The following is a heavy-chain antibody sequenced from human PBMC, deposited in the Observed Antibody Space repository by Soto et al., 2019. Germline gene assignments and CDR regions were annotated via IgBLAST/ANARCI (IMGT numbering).Heavy chain of an antibody. CDR2: ISGSCGST. D-gene: IGHD6-25*01. Sequence: PGGTLRLSCAASGFTFSNNAMSWVRQAPGKGLEWVSTISGSCGSTHYTDSVKGRFAISRDNSKNPLYLQMNSLRAEDTAVYYCAKPSPLSRDGSAFDYWGQGTLVTVSS. V-gene: IGHV3-23*01. CDR1: GFTFSNNA. CDR3: AKPSPLSRDGSAFDY. J-gene: IGHJ4*02.